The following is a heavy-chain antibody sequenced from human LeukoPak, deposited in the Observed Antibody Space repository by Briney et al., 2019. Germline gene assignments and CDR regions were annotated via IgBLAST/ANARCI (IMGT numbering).Heavy chain of an antibody. CDR1: GGSISSSSYY. CDR3: ARGRGYGPYFDY. CDR2: IYYSGST. J-gene: IGHJ4*02. Sequence: SETLSLTCTVSGGSISSSSYYWGWIRQPRGKGLEWIGSIYYSGSTYYNPSLKSRVTISVDTSKNQFSLKLSSGTAADTAVYYCARGRGYGPYFDYWGQGTLVTVSS. V-gene: IGHV4-39*01. D-gene: IGHD5-18*01.